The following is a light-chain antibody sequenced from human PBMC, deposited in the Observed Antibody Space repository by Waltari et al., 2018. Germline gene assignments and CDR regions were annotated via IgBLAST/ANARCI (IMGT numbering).Light chain of an antibody. CDR1: ALPKQY. CDR3: QSADSSGTYYV. Sequence: TCSGNALPKQYAYWYQQKPGQAPVLVIYKDTERPSGIPERFSGSKSGTIVTLTISGVQAEDEADYYCQSADSSGTYYVFGTGTKVTVL. V-gene: IGLV3-25*03. CDR2: KDT. J-gene: IGLJ1*01.